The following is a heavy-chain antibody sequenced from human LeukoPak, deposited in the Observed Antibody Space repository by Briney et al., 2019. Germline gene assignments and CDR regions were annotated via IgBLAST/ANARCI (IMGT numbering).Heavy chain of an antibody. CDR1: GGPISSYY. V-gene: IGHV4-59*01. CDR2: IYYSGST. CDR3: ARVDGYSSSWYVDY. Sequence: SETLSLTCTVSGGPISSYYWSWIRQPPGKGLEWIGYIYYSGSTNYNPSLKSRVTISVDTSKNQFSLKLSSVTAADTAVYYCARVDGYSSSWYVDYWGQGTLVTVSS. D-gene: IGHD6-13*01. J-gene: IGHJ4*02.